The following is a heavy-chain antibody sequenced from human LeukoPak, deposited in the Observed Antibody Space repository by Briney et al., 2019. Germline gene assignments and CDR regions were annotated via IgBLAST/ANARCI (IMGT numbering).Heavy chain of an antibody. J-gene: IGHJ4*02. Sequence: GASVKLSCKASGYTFTSYDIHWVRQATGQGLEWMGWMNPNRGNTGYAQKFQGRVTITGNNSIGTAYMELSSLRSEDTAVYYCARDYCSSTSCYKRTFNYWGQGTLVTVSS. D-gene: IGHD2-2*02. CDR2: MNPNRGNT. V-gene: IGHV1-8*03. CDR1: GYTFTSYD. CDR3: ARDYCSSTSCYKRTFNY.